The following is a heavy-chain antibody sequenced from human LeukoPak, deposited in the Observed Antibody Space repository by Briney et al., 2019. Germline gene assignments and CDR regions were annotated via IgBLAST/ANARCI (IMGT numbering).Heavy chain of an antibody. Sequence: SETLSLTCAVYGGSFSGYYWSWIRQPPGKGLEWIGEINHSGSTNYNPSLKSRVTISVDTSKNQFSLKLSSMTAADTAVYYCARGITMVQGVINDYYYYMDAWGKGTTVTVSS. CDR3: ARGITMVQGVINDYYYYMDA. J-gene: IGHJ6*03. CDR1: GGSFSGYY. D-gene: IGHD3-10*01. V-gene: IGHV4-34*01. CDR2: INHSGST.